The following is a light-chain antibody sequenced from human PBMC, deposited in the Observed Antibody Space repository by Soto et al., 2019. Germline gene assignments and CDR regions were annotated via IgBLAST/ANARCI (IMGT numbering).Light chain of an antibody. V-gene: IGLV2-18*02. CDR1: SSDVGSYNR. CDR3: TSYTSSRTGV. J-gene: IGLJ3*02. Sequence: QSALTQPPSVSGSPGQSVTISCTGTSSDVGSYNRVSWYQQPPGTAPKLMIYEVTNRPSGVPNRFSASKSDNTASLTISGVEAEYEADYYRTSYTSSRTGVFGGGTKLTVL. CDR2: EVT.